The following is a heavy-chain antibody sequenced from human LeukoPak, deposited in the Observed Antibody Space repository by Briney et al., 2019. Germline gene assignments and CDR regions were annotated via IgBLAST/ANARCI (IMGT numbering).Heavy chain of an antibody. Sequence: SETLSLTCAVSGYSISSGFYWGWIRQPPGKGLEWIGNIYHSGSTYYNLSLKSRVTLSVDTSKNQFSLKLSSVTAADTAVYYCASLNNYVPVYWGQGTLVTVSS. V-gene: IGHV4-38-2*01. D-gene: IGHD4-11*01. CDR2: IYHSGST. J-gene: IGHJ4*02. CDR1: GYSISSGFY. CDR3: ASLNNYVPVY.